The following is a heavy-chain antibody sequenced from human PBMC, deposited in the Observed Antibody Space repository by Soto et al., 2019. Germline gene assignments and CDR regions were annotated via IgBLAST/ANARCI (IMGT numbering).Heavy chain of an antibody. CDR1: GYTFTSYG. D-gene: IGHD6-13*01. Sequence: QVQLVQSGAEVKKPGASVKVSCKASGYTFTSYGISWVRQAPGQGLEWMGWISAYNGNTNYAQKLQGRVTMTTDTSTSTAYMEMRSLRSDDTAVYYCAREGYSSSWHNHPVYYYYMDVWGKGTTVTVSS. J-gene: IGHJ6*03. V-gene: IGHV1-18*01. CDR2: ISAYNGNT. CDR3: AREGYSSSWHNHPVYYYYMDV.